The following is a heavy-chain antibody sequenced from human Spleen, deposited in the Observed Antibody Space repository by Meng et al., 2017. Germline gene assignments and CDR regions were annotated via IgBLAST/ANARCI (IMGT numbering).Heavy chain of an antibody. Sequence: HLQESGSGLVSPSETLSLTCTVSGGSVSRGSYYWGWIRQPPGKGLEWIGYIYYTGSTNYNPSLKSRVTISVDTSTNRFSLKLSSVTAADTAVYYCARHTVYTAKFDSWGQGSLVTVSS. CDR2: IYYTGST. D-gene: IGHD5-18*01. J-gene: IGHJ4*02. CDR1: GGSVSRGSYY. V-gene: IGHV4-61*01. CDR3: ARHTVYTAKFDS.